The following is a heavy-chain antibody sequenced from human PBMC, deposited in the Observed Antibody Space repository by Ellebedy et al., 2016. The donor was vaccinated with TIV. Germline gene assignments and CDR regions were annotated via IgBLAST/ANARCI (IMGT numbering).Heavy chain of an antibody. V-gene: IGHV3-23*01. J-gene: IGHJ6*02. CDR3: AKDYGDSDFYYYNYGMDV. D-gene: IGHD4-17*01. CDR2: ISGSGHRT. Sequence: GGSLRLXCAASGFTFNSYAMNWVRQAPGRGPEWVSAISGSGHRTYYADSVKGRFTISRDNSKNTLFVEMNSLRAEDTAVYYCAKDYGDSDFYYYNYGMDVWGQGTTVTVSS. CDR1: GFTFNSYA.